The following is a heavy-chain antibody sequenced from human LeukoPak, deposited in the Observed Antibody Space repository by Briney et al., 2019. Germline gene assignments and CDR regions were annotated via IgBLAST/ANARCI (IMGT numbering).Heavy chain of an antibody. CDR2: INPNSGGT. J-gene: IGHJ4*02. D-gene: IGHD3-9*01. CDR3: ARVATHILTGYRFDY. Sequence: ASVKVSCKASGYTFTGYYMHWVRQAPGQGLEWMGGINPNSGGTNYAQKFQGRVTMTRDTSISTAYMELSRLRSDDTAVYYCARVATHILTGYRFDYWGQGTLATVSS. CDR1: GYTFTGYY. V-gene: IGHV1-2*02.